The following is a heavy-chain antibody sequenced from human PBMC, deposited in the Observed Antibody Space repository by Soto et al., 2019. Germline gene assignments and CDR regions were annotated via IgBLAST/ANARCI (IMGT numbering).Heavy chain of an antibody. V-gene: IGHV4-59*01. J-gene: IGHJ4*02. CDR2: VFYGGT. CDR3: ASYRGALYFES. CDR1: GRSMSSNY. D-gene: IGHD3-16*01. Sequence: ASETLSLTCSVSGRSMSSNYWSWIRQSPDKGLEWLGYVFYGGTDYNPSLGGRVSMSVETPKSQFSLKLTSVTVADTAVYYCASYRGALYFESWGPGILVTVSS.